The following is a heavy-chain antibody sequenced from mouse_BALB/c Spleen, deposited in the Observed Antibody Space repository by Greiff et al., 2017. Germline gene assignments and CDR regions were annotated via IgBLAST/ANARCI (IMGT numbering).Heavy chain of an antibody. V-gene: IGHV14-4*02. CDR3: NGKGAMDY. CDR2: IDPENGDT. J-gene: IGHJ4*01. CDR1: GFNIKDYY. Sequence: EVKVVESGAELVRSGASVKLSCTASGFNIKDYYMHWVKQRPEQGLEWIGWIDPENGDTEYAPKFQGKATMTADTSSNTAYLQLSSLTSEDTAVYYCNGKGAMDYWGQGTSVTVSS.